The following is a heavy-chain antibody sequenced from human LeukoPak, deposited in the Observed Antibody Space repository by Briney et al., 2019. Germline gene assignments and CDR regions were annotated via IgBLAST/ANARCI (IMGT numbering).Heavy chain of an antibody. CDR1: GFTFSSYS. CDR3: ARVQWGIVVVVAAQQSLIAFDI. D-gene: IGHD2-15*01. CDR2: ISSSSSYI. J-gene: IGHJ3*02. Sequence: GGSLRLSCAASGFTFSSYSMNWVRQAPGKGLEWVSSISSSSSYIYYADSVKGRFTISRDNAKNSLYLQMNSLRAEDTAVYYCARVQWGIVVVVAAQQSLIAFDIWGQGTMVTVSS. V-gene: IGHV3-21*01.